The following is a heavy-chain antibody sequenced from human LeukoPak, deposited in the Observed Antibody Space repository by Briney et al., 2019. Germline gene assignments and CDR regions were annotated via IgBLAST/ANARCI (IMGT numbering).Heavy chain of an antibody. Sequence: PGGSLRLSCAASGFSISSYAMHWVRQAPGKGLEWVAVISCDGRNKYYADSVKGRFTISRDSSKNTLYLQMGSLRAEDMAVYYCAREDDAFDIWGQGTMVTVSS. CDR1: GFSISSYA. CDR3: AREDDAFDI. CDR2: ISCDGRNK. V-gene: IGHV3-30*14. J-gene: IGHJ3*02.